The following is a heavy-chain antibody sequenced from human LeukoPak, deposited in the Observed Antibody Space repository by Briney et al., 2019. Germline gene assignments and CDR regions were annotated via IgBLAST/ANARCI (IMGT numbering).Heavy chain of an antibody. V-gene: IGHV3-7*01. Sequence: SGGSLRFSCAASGFTFSSYWISWVRQAPGKGLDWVANIKQDGSEKYYVDSVKGRFTISRDNAKNSLYLQMNSLRAEDTAVYYCARESDYGAFDIWGQGTMVTVSS. CDR1: GFTFSSYW. J-gene: IGHJ3*02. D-gene: IGHD3-16*01. CDR2: IKQDGSEK. CDR3: ARESDYGAFDI.